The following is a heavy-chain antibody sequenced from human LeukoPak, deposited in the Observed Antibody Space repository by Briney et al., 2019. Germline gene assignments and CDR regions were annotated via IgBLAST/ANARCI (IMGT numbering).Heavy chain of an antibody. V-gene: IGHV4-59*01. CDR2: IYYSGST. D-gene: IGHD1-26*01. J-gene: IGHJ4*02. Sequence: SETLSLTCTVSGGSISSYYWSWIRQPPGKGLEWIGYIYYSGSTNYDPSLKSRVTISVDTSMNQFSLKLCSVTAADTAVYYCARESGGKSFDYWGQGTLVTVSS. CDR1: GGSISSYY. CDR3: ARESGGKSFDY.